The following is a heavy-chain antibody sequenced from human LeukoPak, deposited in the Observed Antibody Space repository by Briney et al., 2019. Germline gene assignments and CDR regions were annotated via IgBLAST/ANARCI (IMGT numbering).Heavy chain of an antibody. J-gene: IGHJ6*04. V-gene: IGHV3-48*03. CDR3: AELGITMIGGV. Sequence: GGSLRLSCAASGFTFSRYWMSWVRQAPGKGLEWVSYISSSGSTIYYADSVKGRFTISRDNAKNSLYLQMNSLRAEDTAVYYCAELGITMIGGVWGKGTTVTISS. CDR2: ISSSGSTI. CDR1: GFTFSRYW. D-gene: IGHD3-10*02.